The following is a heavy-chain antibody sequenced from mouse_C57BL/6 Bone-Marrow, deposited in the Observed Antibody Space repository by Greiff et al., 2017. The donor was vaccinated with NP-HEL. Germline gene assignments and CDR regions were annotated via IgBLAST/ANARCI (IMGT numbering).Heavy chain of an antibody. D-gene: IGHD1-1*01. CDR2: ISSGGSYT. V-gene: IGHV5-6*01. CDR1: GFTFSSYG. CDR3: ARHTTVVERAY. J-gene: IGHJ3*01. Sequence: EVQRVESGGDLVKPGGSLKLSCAASGFTFSSYGMSWVRQTPDKRLEWVATISSGGSYTYYPDSVKGRFTISRDNAKNTLYLQMSSLKSEDTAMYYCARHTTVVERAYWGQGTLVTVSA.